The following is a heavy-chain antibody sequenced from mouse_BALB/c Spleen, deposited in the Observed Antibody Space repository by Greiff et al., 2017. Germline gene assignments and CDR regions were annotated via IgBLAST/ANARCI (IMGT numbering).Heavy chain of an antibody. CDR2: IDPANGNT. CDR1: GFNIKDTY. D-gene: IGHD1-1*01. J-gene: IGHJ1*01. CDR3: ARGIAYDYGSSDWYIDV. Sequence: VQLQQSGAELVKPGASVKLSCTASGFNIKDTYMHWVQQRPEQGLEWIGRIDPANGNTKYDPKFQGKATITADTSSNTAYLQLSRLTSEDTAVYYWARGIAYDYGSSDWYIDVWGAGTTVTVSA. V-gene: IGHV14-3*02.